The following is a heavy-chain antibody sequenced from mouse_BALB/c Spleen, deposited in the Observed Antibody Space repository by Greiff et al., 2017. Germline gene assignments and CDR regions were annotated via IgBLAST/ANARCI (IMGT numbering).Heavy chain of an antibody. V-gene: IGHV2-6-7*01. CDR3: ARDPSGGYFDV. CDR2: IWGDGST. CDR1: GFSLTGYG. J-gene: IGHJ1*01. Sequence: VMLVESGPGLVAPSQSLSITCTVSGFSLTGYGVNWVRQPPGKGLEWLGRIWGDGSTDYNSALKSRLSISKDNSKSQVFLKMNSLQTDDSARYCSARDPSGGYFDVWGAGTTVTVSS.